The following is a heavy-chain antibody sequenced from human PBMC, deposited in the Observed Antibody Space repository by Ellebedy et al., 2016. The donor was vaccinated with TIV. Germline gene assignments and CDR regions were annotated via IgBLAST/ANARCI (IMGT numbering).Heavy chain of an antibody. Sequence: MPSETLSPTCTVSGGSISSSPYHWGWIRQPPGKGLEWIGSISYSGNTYYSPSLKSRVTISVDTSKNQFSLKLRSVTAADTAVYYCAREGAHGYFQHWGQGTLVTVSA. D-gene: IGHD4/OR15-4a*01. J-gene: IGHJ1*01. CDR3: AREGAHGYFQH. CDR1: GGSISSSPYH. CDR2: ISYSGNT. V-gene: IGHV4-39*07.